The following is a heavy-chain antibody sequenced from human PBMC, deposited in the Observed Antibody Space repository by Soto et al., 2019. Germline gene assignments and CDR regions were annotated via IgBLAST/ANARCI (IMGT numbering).Heavy chain of an antibody. V-gene: IGHV3-48*02. CDR2: MSSTSNSA. Sequence: GGTLRLSCAGSGFTFTDYSMIWVRQAPGKGLEWISYMSSTSNSAYYVASVNGRFTTSRDNDTNSLYLQMNSLRDEDTAVHYCAGCYGDYESHCEYWGQGTLVTAFS. CDR1: GFTFTDYS. J-gene: IGHJ4*01. CDR3: AGCYGDYESHCEY. D-gene: IGHD4-17*01.